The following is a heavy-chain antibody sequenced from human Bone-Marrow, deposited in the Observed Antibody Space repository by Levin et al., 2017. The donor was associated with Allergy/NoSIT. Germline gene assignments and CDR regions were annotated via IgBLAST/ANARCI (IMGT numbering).Heavy chain of an antibody. Sequence: GGSLRLSCAASGFNFDIYTMNWVRQAPGKGLEWLAFISGSSGYIHYAASLKSRFTVSRDNAQRSVFLEMTSRTAEDTAVYYCSRNAADEYGDFSPLDYWGQGILVTVSS. CDR2: ISGSSGYI. CDR3: SRNAADEYGDFSPLDY. D-gene: IGHD4-17*01. J-gene: IGHJ4*02. CDR1: GFNFDIYT. V-gene: IGHV3-21*01.